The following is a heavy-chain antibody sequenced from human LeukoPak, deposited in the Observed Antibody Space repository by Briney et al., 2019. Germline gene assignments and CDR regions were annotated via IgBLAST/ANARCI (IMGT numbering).Heavy chain of an antibody. Sequence: SETLSVTCTVSGGSISSYYWSWIRQPPGKGLEWIGYIYYSGSTNYNPSLKSRATISVDTSKNQFSLKLSSVTAADTAVYYCARDRSGWELLLGDYYYGMDVWGQGTTVTVSS. D-gene: IGHD1-26*01. CDR2: IYYSGST. J-gene: IGHJ6*02. CDR3: ARDRSGWELLLGDYYYGMDV. V-gene: IGHV4-59*01. CDR1: GGSISSYY.